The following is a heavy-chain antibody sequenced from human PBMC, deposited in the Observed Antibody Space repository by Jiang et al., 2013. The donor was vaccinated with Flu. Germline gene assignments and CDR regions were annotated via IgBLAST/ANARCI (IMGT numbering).Heavy chain of an antibody. CDR2: IYYSGST. Sequence: YYWSWIRQHPGKGLEWIGYIYYSGSTYYNPSLKSRVTISVDTSKNQFSLKLSSVTAADTAVYYCASSPKTGPTYYFDYWGQGTLVTVSS. CDR3: ASSPKTGPTYYFDY. J-gene: IGHJ4*02. CDR1: YY. V-gene: IGHV4-31*02.